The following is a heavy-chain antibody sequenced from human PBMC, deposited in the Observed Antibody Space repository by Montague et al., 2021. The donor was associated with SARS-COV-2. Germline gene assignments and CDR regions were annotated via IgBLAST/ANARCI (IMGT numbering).Heavy chain of an antibody. V-gene: IGHV4-4*02. J-gene: IGHJ5*01. CDR1: GDSISSRSW. CDR2: FYYTGST. Sequence: SETLSLTCAVSGDSISSRSWWCWVRQSPGKGLEWFADFYYTGSTTYNTSLASRVSLSVDKSNNQYFLKLTSVTAADTAADFCAGGVAGEYWDDGIIREFCRFDSWGQGILVTVSS. CDR3: AGGVAGEYWDDGIIREFCRFDS. D-gene: IGHD1-1*01.